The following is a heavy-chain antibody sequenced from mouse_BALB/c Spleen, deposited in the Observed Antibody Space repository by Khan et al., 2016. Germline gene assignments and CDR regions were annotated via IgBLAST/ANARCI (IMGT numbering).Heavy chain of an antibody. CDR2: IYPGDGDT. Sequence: QVQLKQSGAELARPGASVKLSCKASGYTFTTYWMQWVKQRPGQGLEWIGAIYPGDGDTRYTQKFKGKATLTADTSSSTAYMQLSSLAAEESAVYYCARWNSYYDYDYWGQGTTLTVSS. J-gene: IGHJ2*01. CDR1: GYTFTTYW. D-gene: IGHD2-4*01. CDR3: ARWNSYYDYDY. V-gene: IGHV1-87*01.